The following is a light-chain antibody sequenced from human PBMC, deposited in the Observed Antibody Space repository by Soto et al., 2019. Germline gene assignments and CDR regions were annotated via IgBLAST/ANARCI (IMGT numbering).Light chain of an antibody. Sequence: QPVLTQPPSASGTPGQRVTISCSGSSSNIGSNTVNWYQQLPGTAPKLLIYSNNQRPSGVPDRFSGSKSGTSASLAISGLQSEDEADYYCAAWGDSLNGPVFGGGTKLTFL. V-gene: IGLV1-44*01. CDR1: SSNIGSNT. CDR3: AAWGDSLNGPV. CDR2: SNN. J-gene: IGLJ2*01.